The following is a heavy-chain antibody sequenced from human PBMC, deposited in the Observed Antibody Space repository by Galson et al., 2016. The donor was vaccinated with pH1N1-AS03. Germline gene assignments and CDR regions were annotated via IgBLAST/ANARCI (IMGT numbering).Heavy chain of an antibody. J-gene: IGHJ4*02. CDR3: TRPMSCGLDCYTGH. CDR1: GFTISGSA. Sequence: SLRLSCAASGFTISGSAMHWVRQVPGKGLEWVGRMRSKLANDATVYSESVKGRFTISRDDSKNTAYLQMNSLKTEDTAVYYCTRPMSCGLDCYTGHWGQGSLVIGAS. D-gene: IGHD2-21*02. CDR2: MRSKLANDAT. V-gene: IGHV3-73*01.